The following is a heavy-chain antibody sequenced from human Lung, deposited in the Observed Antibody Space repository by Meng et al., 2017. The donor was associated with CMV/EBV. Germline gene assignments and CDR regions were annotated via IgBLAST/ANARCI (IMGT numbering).Heavy chain of an antibody. J-gene: IGHJ5*02. CDR1: TLGRYG. CDR2: ISYDGSKN. D-gene: IGHD3-10*01. CDR3: ARDRGDRRGSYVRNWFDP. Sequence: TLGRYGVNWVGQAPGKGLGWVAGISYDGSKNFYADSVKGRFIISRDNSNSKLFLQMNNLRSEDTAMYYCARDRGDRRGSYVRNWFDPWGQGTLVTVSS. V-gene: IGHV3-30*04.